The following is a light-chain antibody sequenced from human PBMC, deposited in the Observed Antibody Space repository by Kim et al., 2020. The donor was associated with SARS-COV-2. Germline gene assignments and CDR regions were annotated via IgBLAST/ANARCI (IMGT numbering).Light chain of an antibody. J-gene: IGLJ3*02. CDR1: SSNIGSNT. Sequence: QSVLTQPPSASGTPGQRVTISCSGSSSNIGSNTVNWYQQLPGTAPKLLLYSNNRRPSGVPDRFSGSKSGTSASLAISGLQSEDEAGYSCAAWDGSLNGWVFGGGTKLTVL. CDR3: AAWDGSLNGWV. CDR2: SNN. V-gene: IGLV1-44*01.